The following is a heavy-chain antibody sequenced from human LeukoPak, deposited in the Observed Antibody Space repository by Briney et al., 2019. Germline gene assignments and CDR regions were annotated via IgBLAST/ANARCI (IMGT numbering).Heavy chain of an antibody. D-gene: IGHD6-19*01. CDR1: GFTFDDYA. CDR3: AKGSYAVAGRFDY. J-gene: IGHJ4*02. V-gene: IGHV3-9*01. CDR2: ISWNSGSI. Sequence: PGRSLRLSCAASGFTFDDYAMHWVRQAPGKGLEWVSGISWNSGSIGYADSVKGRFTISRDNAKNPLYLQMNSLRAEDTALYYCAKGSYAVAGRFDYWGQGTLVTVSS.